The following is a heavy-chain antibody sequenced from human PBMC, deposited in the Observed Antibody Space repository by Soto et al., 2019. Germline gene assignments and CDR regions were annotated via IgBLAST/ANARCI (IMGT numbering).Heavy chain of an antibody. CDR2: IYPGDSDT. Sequence: PGESLKISCKGSGYSFTSYWIGWVRQMPGKGLEWMGIIYPGDSDTRYSPSFQGQVTISADKSISTAYLQWSSLKASDTAMYYCARVGYCSSTSCYTHFGYWGQGTLVTVSS. V-gene: IGHV5-51*01. J-gene: IGHJ4*02. D-gene: IGHD2-2*02. CDR1: GYSFTSYW. CDR3: ARVGYCSSTSCYTHFGY.